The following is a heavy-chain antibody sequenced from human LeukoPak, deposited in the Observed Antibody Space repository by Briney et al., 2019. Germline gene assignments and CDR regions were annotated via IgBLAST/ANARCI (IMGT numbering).Heavy chain of an antibody. V-gene: IGHV3-74*01. CDR2: INSDGSST. Sequence: PGGSLRLSCAASGFTFSSYWMHWVRQAPGNGLVWVSRINSDGSSTSYADSGKGRFTVSRDNAKNTLYLQMNSLRAEDTAVYYCAREPSAYSNYNYWGQGTLVTVSS. D-gene: IGHD4-11*01. CDR3: AREPSAYSNYNY. J-gene: IGHJ4*02. CDR1: GFTFSSYW.